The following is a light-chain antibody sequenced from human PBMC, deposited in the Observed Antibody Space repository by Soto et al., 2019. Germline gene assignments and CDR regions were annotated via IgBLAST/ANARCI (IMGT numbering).Light chain of an antibody. Sequence: DIQMTQSPSTLSASVGDRVIITCRASQSTSRWLAWYQQKPGKAPKLLMYDASNLQSGVPSRFSGSGSGTEFTLTISGLQPDDFATYYCQRYNSYSPAFGGGTKVDIK. CDR3: QRYNSYSPA. V-gene: IGKV1-5*01. CDR1: QSTSRW. CDR2: DAS. J-gene: IGKJ4*01.